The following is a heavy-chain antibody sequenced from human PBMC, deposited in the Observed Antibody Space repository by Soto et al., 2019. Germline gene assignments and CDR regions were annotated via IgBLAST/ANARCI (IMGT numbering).Heavy chain of an antibody. CDR2: ISYTGSA. J-gene: IGHJ6*02. Sequence: SETLSLRCTASGGSMNYSYWPWIRQPPGKGLEWIGYISYTGSANYNASLKSRLTISVDTSKNQFSRRLSSVTAAHKTLYYCARVISGDGGSGMAVWRQGTTDTVSS. V-gene: IGHV4-59*12. CDR1: GGSMNYSY. D-gene: IGHD6-25*01. CDR3: ARVISGDGGSGMAV.